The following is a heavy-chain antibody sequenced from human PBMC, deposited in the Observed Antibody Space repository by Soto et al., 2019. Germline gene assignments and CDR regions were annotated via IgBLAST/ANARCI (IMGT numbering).Heavy chain of an antibody. Sequence: LSETLSLTCPFSGYSISSGYYWGWIRQPPGAGLEWMGSVFHSGNTFYNASLRSRLTISVDTSKNQISLKLSSLTDTDTAIYYCARLSHPRYYCDYWGQGTLVTVS. CDR3: ARLSHPRYYCDY. J-gene: IGHJ4*02. V-gene: IGHV4-38-2*01. CDR2: VFHSGNT. CDR1: GYSISSGYY.